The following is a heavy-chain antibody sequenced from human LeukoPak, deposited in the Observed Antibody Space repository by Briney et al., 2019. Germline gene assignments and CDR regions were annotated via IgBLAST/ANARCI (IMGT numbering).Heavy chain of an antibody. J-gene: IGHJ4*02. CDR2: IWYDGSNK. CDR3: ASDSSSSFGVY. D-gene: IGHD6-6*01. CDR1: GSTFSSYG. V-gene: IGHV3-33*01. Sequence: PGRSLRLSCAASGSTFSSYGMHWVRQAPGKGLEWVAVIWYDGSNKYYADSVKGRFTISRDNSKNTLYLQMNSLRAEDTAVYYCASDSSSSFGVYWGQGTLVTVSS.